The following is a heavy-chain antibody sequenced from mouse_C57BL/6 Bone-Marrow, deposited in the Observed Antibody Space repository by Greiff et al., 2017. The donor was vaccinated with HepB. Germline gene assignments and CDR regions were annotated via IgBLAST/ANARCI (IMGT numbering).Heavy chain of an antibody. J-gene: IGHJ2*01. CDR3: ARTDYYGSRGGY. CDR1: GYTFTSYW. V-gene: IGHV1-55*01. D-gene: IGHD1-1*01. CDR2: IYPGSGST. Sequence: QVQLQQPGAELVKPGASVKMSCKASGYTFTSYWITWVKQRPGQGLEWIGDIYPGSGSTNYNEKFKSKATLTVDTSSSTAYMQLSSLTSEDSAVYYCARTDYYGSRGGYWGQGTTLTGSS.